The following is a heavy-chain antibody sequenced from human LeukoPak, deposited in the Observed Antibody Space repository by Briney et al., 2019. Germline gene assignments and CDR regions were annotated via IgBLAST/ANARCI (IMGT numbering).Heavy chain of an antibody. V-gene: IGHV1-69*05. CDR2: IIPIFGTA. J-gene: IGHJ5*02. CDR1: GGTFSSYA. D-gene: IGHD6-6*01. Sequence: SVTVSCKASGGTFSSYAISWVRQAPGQGLEWMGGIIPIFGTANYAQKFQGRVTITTDESTSTAYMELSSLRSEDTAVYYCARDRSSSSSSWFDPWGQGTLVTVSS. CDR3: ARDRSSSSSSWFDP.